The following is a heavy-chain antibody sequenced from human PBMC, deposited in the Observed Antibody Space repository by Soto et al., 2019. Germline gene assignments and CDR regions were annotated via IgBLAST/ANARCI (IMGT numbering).Heavy chain of an antibody. CDR3: EGSWT. D-gene: IGHD5-12*01. V-gene: IGHV3-23*01. Sequence: EVQVLESGGDLVQPGGSLRLSCAASGFTIRNYAMSWVRQAPGKALEWFSGISGSSDRTYYADSVKGRFTISKDTSSNTLYLQMNSLRVEDTAVYHCEGSWTWGQGTMVTVSS. J-gene: IGHJ3*01. CDR1: GFTIRNYA. CDR2: ISGSSDRT.